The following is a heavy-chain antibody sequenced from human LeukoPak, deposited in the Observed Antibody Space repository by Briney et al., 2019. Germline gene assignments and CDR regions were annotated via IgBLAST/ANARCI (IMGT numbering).Heavy chain of an antibody. Sequence: GGSLRLSCAASGFSFNSDWMDWVRQAPGKGLEWVANIKHDESEKNYLDSVKGRFTISRDNAQNSLYLQMNGLRVEDTAVYYCTRRLDNWGQGTLVTVSS. CDR2: IKHDESEK. CDR1: GFSFNSDW. CDR3: TRRLDN. J-gene: IGHJ4*02. V-gene: IGHV3-7*01. D-gene: IGHD3-16*01.